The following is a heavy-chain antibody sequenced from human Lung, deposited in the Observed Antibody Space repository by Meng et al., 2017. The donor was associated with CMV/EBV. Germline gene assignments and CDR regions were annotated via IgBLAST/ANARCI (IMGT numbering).Heavy chain of an antibody. D-gene: IGHD1-1*01. V-gene: IGHV1-2*04. CDR2: ISPYNGDT. CDR3: ARAIVKNGKRQFDY. CDR1: GYTFIDYH. J-gene: IGHJ4*02. Sequence: QVQLAQSEAEVKEPGASVKLSCKTSGYTFIDYHIHWVRQAPGQGLEWMGWISPYNGDTIYARDFQGWVTMTRDTSNRTLYMEVSRLRFDDTAVYYCARAIVKNGKRQFDYWGQGTLVTVSS.